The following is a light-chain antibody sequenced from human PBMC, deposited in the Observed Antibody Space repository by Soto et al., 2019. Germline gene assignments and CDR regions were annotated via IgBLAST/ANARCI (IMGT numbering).Light chain of an antibody. CDR1: QSISSY. Sequence: DIQMTQSPSSLSASVGDRVTITCRASQSISSYLNWYLQKPGKAPKLLIYAASTLQSGVPSRFSGSGSGTGFTLSISSLQPEDFATYYCQQSYSTPPITFGQGTRLEIK. CDR3: QQSYSTPPIT. J-gene: IGKJ5*01. V-gene: IGKV1-39*01. CDR2: AAS.